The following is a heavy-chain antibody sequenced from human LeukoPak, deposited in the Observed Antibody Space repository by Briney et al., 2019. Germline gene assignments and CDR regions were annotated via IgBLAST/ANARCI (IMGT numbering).Heavy chain of an antibody. Sequence: GGSLRLSCAASRFTLSTYWMSWVRQAPGKGLEWVAHIKRDGSQEYYVDSVKGRFTISRDSAKNSLYLQMNSLRAEDTAVYYCARGVPYDSWSGPHYSDYWGQGTLVTVSS. J-gene: IGHJ4*02. CDR1: RFTLSTYW. D-gene: IGHD3-3*01. V-gene: IGHV3-7*01. CDR3: ARGVPYDSWSGPHYSDY. CDR2: IKRDGSQE.